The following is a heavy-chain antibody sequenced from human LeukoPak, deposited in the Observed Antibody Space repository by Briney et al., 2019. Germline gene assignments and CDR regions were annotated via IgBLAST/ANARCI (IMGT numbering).Heavy chain of an antibody. V-gene: IGHV4-59*07. Sequence: PSDTLSLTCTVSGGSISSYYWSWIRQPPGKGLEWIGYIYYSGSTNYNPSLKSRVTISVDTSKNQFSLKLSSVTAADTAVYYCARAGGYYYYGMDVWGQGTTVTVSS. CDR3: ARAGGYYYYGMDV. J-gene: IGHJ6*02. D-gene: IGHD1-1*01. CDR1: GGSISSYY. CDR2: IYYSGST.